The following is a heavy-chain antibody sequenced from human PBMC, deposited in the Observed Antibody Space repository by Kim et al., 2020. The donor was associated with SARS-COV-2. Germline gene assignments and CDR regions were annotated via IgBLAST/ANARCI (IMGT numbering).Heavy chain of an antibody. D-gene: IGHD2-21*02. CDR2: SGGST. J-gene: IGHJ4*02. V-gene: IGHV3-23*01. CDR3: ARLCDY. Sequence: SGGSTYYADSVKGRFTISRDNSKNTLYLQMSSLRAEDMAVYYCARLCDYWGQGTLVTVSS.